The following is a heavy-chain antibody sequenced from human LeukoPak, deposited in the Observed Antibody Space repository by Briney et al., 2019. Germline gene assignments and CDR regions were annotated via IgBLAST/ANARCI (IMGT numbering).Heavy chain of an antibody. Sequence: PGGSLRLSCAASGFMFSTYEMNWVRQAPGKGLEWVSAITGGGDTTYYADSVKGRFTTSRDNSKNTLYLQMNNLRAEDTAIYYCAKAANYDILTGYYLDYWGQGTLVTVSS. CDR1: GFMFSTYE. D-gene: IGHD3-9*01. V-gene: IGHV3-23*01. CDR2: ITGGGDTT. CDR3: AKAANYDILTGYYLDY. J-gene: IGHJ4*02.